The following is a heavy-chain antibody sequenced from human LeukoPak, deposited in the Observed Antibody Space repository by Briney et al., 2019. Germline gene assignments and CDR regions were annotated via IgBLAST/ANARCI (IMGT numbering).Heavy chain of an antibody. CDR2: ISRGGNYI. V-gene: IGHV3-21*01. Sequence: GGSLRLSCAACGFDFSNYDMIWVRQAPGKGVEYGASISRGGNYIYSADSVRSRFSISRNNAENSLFLQMNSLRGEDTAVYYCARIGSGTDVYNSFDYWGQGTLVAVSS. CDR3: ARIGSGTDVYNSFDY. CDR1: GFDFSNYD. D-gene: IGHD5-24*01. J-gene: IGHJ4*02.